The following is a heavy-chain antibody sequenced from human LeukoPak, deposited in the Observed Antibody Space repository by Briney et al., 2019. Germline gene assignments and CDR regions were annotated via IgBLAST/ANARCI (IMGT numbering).Heavy chain of an antibody. D-gene: IGHD3-9*01. Sequence: PGRSLRLSCTASGFTFGDYAMSWFRQAPGKGLEWVAVISYDGSNKYYADSVKGRFTISRDNSKNTLYLQMNSLRAEDTAVYYCASDPTNDILTGYCDYWGQGTLVTVSS. CDR3: ASDPTNDILTGYCDY. CDR2: ISYDGSNK. CDR1: GFTFGDYA. J-gene: IGHJ4*02. V-gene: IGHV3-30*04.